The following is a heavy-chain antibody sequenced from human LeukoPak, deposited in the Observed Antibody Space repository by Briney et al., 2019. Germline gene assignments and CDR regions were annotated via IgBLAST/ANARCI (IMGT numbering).Heavy chain of an antibody. J-gene: IGHJ4*02. Sequence: GGSLRLSCAASGFTFSTYSMNWVRQAPGKGLEWVSYISSSSSTIYYADSVKGRFTISRDNSKNTLYLQMNSLRADDTAVYYCAKGLRYYDSTGYPGWGQGTLVTVSS. CDR3: AKGLRYYDSTGYPG. V-gene: IGHV3-48*01. D-gene: IGHD3-22*01. CDR1: GFTFSTYS. CDR2: ISSSSSTI.